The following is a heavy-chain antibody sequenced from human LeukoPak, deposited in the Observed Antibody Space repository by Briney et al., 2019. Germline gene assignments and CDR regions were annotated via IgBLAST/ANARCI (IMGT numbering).Heavy chain of an antibody. CDR1: GYTFTHSY. J-gene: IGHJ4*02. CDR3: ARANFLYCSSSTCLFDY. D-gene: IGHD2-2*01. Sequence: ASLKVSCKASGYTFTHSYMHWVRQAPGQGFEWMGWINPNDGDTNYAQKIQGRVTMTRDTSISTAHMEVSRLRSDDTAVYYCARANFLYCSSSTCLFDYWGQGTLVTVSS. V-gene: IGHV1-2*02. CDR2: INPNDGDT.